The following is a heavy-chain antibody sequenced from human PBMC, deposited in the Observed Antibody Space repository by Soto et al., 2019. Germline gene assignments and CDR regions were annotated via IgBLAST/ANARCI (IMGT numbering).Heavy chain of an antibody. Sequence: LRLSCVASGFVFKNYEMNWVRQAPGKGLEWISYISNSGNTIYAADSMRGRFTISRDNAKNSLFLQMNSLRADDTAVYYCARDIDNRDYYYGLDVWGQGTTVTVSS. D-gene: IGHD1-20*01. V-gene: IGHV3-48*03. CDR2: ISNSGNTI. CDR1: GFVFKNYE. J-gene: IGHJ6*02. CDR3: ARDIDNRDYYYGLDV.